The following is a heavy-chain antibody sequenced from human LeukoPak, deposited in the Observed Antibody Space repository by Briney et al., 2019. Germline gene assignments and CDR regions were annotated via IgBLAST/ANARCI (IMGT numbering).Heavy chain of an antibody. CDR1: GYTFTGYY. V-gene: IGHV1-2*02. Sequence: ASVKVSCKASGYTFTGYYMHWVRQAPGQGLEWMGWINPNSGGTNYAQKFQGRVTMTRDTSISTAYMELSRLRSDDTAVYYCARDRGSYYFWFDPRGQGTLVTVSS. J-gene: IGHJ5*02. D-gene: IGHD1-26*01. CDR2: INPNSGGT. CDR3: ARDRGSYYFWFDP.